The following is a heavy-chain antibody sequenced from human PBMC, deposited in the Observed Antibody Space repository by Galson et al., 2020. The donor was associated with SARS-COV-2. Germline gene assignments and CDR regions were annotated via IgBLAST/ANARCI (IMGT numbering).Heavy chain of an antibody. Sequence: GESLKISCAASGFTFSNYDMHWVRQATGKGLEWVSAIDTTGDTYYPGSVKGRFTISRENAMNSLYLQMNSLRAGDTAVYYCARGDYDNNSGTFDLWGQGTMVTVSS. CDR2: IDTTGDT. V-gene: IGHV3-13*01. D-gene: IGHD3-9*01. CDR3: ARGDYDNNSGTFDL. CDR1: GFTFSNYD. J-gene: IGHJ3*01.